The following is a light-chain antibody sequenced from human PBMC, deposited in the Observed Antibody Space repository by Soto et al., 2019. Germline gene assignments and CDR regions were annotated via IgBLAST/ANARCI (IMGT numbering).Light chain of an antibody. CDR1: QSVSSD. Sequence: EIVMTQSPATLSVSPGERATLSCRASQSVSSDLAWYQQKPGQAPRLLIYGASTRATGLPARFSGSGSGTEFTLTISGLQSEDFAVYYCQQYNNWPFTFGPGTKADIK. V-gene: IGKV3-15*01. CDR2: GAS. J-gene: IGKJ3*01. CDR3: QQYNNWPFT.